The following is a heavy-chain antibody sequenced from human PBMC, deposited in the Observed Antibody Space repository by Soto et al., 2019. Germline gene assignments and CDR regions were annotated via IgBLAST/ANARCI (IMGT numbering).Heavy chain of an antibody. Sequence: GGSLRLSCAASGFTVSSNYMSWVRQAPGKGLEWVSVIYSGGSTYYADSVKGRFTISRDNSKNTLYLQMNSLRAEDTAVYYCARTPSMVRGVDYMDVWGKGTTVTVSS. J-gene: IGHJ6*03. CDR2: IYSGGST. V-gene: IGHV3-66*01. D-gene: IGHD3-10*01. CDR3: ARTPSMVRGVDYMDV. CDR1: GFTVSSNY.